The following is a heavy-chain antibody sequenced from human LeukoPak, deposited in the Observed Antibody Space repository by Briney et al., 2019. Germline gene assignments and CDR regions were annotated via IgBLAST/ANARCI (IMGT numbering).Heavy chain of an antibody. CDR2: ISGSGGST. J-gene: IGHJ4*02. CDR3: AKREYCTNGVCRYLDY. CDR1: GFTLTSYA. Sequence: GGSLRLSCAASGFTLTSYAMSWVRQAPGKGLEWVSVISGSGGSTYYADSVKGRFTISRDNSKNTLYLQMNSLRAEDTAVYYCAKREYCTNGVCRYLDYWGQGTPVTVSS. D-gene: IGHD2-8*01. V-gene: IGHV3-23*01.